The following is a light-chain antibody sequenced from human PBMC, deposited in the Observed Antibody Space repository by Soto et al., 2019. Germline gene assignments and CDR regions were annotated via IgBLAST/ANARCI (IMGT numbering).Light chain of an antibody. V-gene: IGKV2D-29*02. CDR3: MQSTKLPPT. CDR1: QSLLHITGETF. Sequence: DVVMTQTPLSRSVAPGQPASISCKSSQSLLHITGETFLFWYLQKPGQSPQLLIYEVSTRVSGVPDRFSGSGSGKDFTLEISRVETDDVGIYYCMQSTKLPPTFGQGIRLEIX. J-gene: IGKJ5*01. CDR2: EVS.